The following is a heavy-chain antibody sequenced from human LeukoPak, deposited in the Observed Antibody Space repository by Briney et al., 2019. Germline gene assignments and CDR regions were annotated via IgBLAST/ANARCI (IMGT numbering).Heavy chain of an antibody. CDR2: INHSGST. D-gene: IGHD1-26*01. CDR1: GGSFSGYY. CDR3: TTYTSIVGAMKAWFDP. J-gene: IGHJ5*02. Sequence: SDTLSLTCAVYGGSFSGYYWSWIRQPPGKGLEWIGEINHSGSTNYHTSLKSRVTISVDTSKNQFSLKLSSVTAADTAVYYCTTYTSIVGAMKAWFDPWGQGTLVTVSP. V-gene: IGHV4-34*01.